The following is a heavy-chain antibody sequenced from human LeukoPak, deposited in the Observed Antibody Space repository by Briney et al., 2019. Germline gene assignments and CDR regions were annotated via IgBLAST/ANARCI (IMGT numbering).Heavy chain of an antibody. V-gene: IGHV3-23*01. D-gene: IGHD6-19*01. Sequence: GGSLRLSCAASGFTFSSYDMSWVRQTPGKGLEWVSSVSGSGVSTYYADSVKGRFTISRDNSKNTLFLQMNSLRAEDTAVYYCAKGTYTRGWTDGGQGPLVAV. J-gene: IGHJ4*02. CDR1: GFTFSSYD. CDR2: VSGSGVST. CDR3: AKGTYTRGWTD.